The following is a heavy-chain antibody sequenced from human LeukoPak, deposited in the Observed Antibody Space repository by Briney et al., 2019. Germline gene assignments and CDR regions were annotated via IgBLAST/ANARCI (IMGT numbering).Heavy chain of an antibody. CDR2: ISGSTSYI. CDR3: ASAGYSSSWSWFDP. J-gene: IGHJ5*02. CDR1: AFTFRTYS. D-gene: IGHD6-13*01. Sequence: GGSLRLSCVASAFTFRTYSMHWVRQAPGKGLEWVSSISGSTSYIYYADSVRGRFTISRDNAKNSLYLQMNSLRAEDTAVYYCASAGYSSSWSWFDPWGQGTLVTVSS. V-gene: IGHV3-21*01.